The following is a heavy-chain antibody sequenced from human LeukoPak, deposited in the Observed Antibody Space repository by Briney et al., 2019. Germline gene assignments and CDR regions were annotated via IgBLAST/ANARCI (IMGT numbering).Heavy chain of an antibody. Sequence: SETLSLTCTVSGGSISSYYWSWIRQPPGKGRECSSYIYYSVSTHYNPSLKSRVPISVDTSKNQFSLKLSSVTAADTAVYYCARVVLPPGGAFDIWGQGTMVTVSS. CDR2: IYYSVST. V-gene: IGHV4-59*01. D-gene: IGHD2/OR15-2a*01. J-gene: IGHJ3*02. CDR3: ARVVLPPGGAFDI. CDR1: GGSISSYY.